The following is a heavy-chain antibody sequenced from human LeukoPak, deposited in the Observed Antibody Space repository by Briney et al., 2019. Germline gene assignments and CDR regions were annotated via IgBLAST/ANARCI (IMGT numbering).Heavy chain of an antibody. Sequence: SGPALLQPTQTLTLTCTFSGFSLSTRGRCVSWIRQPPGKALEWLTLIDWDDDKYYSTSLKTRLTISKDTSKNQVVLTMTNMDPVDTATYYCARDTMRPYYYYGMDVWGQGTTVTVSS. D-gene: IGHD5-18*01. CDR1: GFSLSTRGRC. J-gene: IGHJ6*02. CDR2: IDWDDDK. V-gene: IGHV2-70*01. CDR3: ARDTMRPYYYYGMDV.